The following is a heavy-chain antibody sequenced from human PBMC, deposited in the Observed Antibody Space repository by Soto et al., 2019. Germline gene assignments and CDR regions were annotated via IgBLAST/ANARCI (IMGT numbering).Heavy chain of an antibody. V-gene: IGHV3-48*02. J-gene: IGHJ4*02. CDR1: GFPFSSYT. D-gene: IGHD2-2*01. CDR2: ISPSSNTI. Sequence: GGSLRLACVGSGFPFSSYTMNWIRQTPEKGLEWLSYISPSSNTIYYADSVKGRFTVSRDNARSSVYLQMNSLRDEDTAVYYCVAILFGTNDWGQGTLVTVSS. CDR3: VAILFGTND.